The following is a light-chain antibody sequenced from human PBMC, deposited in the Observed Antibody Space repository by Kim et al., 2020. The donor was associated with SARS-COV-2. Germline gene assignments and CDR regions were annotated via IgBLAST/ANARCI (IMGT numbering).Light chain of an antibody. CDR3: QKCDSAPWT. V-gene: IGKV1-27*01. Sequence: AYVGDRVTITCRASQDISNYLAWFQLKPGKAPKLLIYAASALQPGVPSRFSGSGSGTDFTLTVTSLHPEDVATYYCQKCDSAPWTFGQGTKVDIK. CDR2: AAS. CDR1: QDISNY. J-gene: IGKJ1*01.